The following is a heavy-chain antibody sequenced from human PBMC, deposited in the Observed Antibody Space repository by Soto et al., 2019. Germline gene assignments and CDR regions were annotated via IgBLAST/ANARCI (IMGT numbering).Heavy chain of an antibody. V-gene: IGHV1-46*01. CDR1: GYMFTSYF. CDR3: ARDKDSSARPRAEFDY. D-gene: IGHD6-19*01. CDR2: INPSDGTT. J-gene: IGHJ4*02. Sequence: QGHLVQSGAEVKRPGASVRVSCESSGYMFTSYFIHWVRQAPGQGLEWVGVINPSDGTTTYAQKFQPRITMTRDTSTTTVDMELSSLRSEDTAVYYCARDKDSSARPRAEFDYWGQGTLITVSS.